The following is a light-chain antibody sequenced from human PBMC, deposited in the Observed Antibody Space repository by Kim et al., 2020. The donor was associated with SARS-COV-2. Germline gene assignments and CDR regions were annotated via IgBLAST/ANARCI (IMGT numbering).Light chain of an antibody. V-gene: IGKV1-6*01. CDR2: ATS. CDR3: LQDYDYPLT. Sequence: AIQMTQSPSSPSASVGDRVTITCRASQGIRNDLDWYQQKPGRAPNLLIYATSTLQSGVPSRFSGSGSGTDFTLTISSLQPEDVATYYCLQDYDYPLTFGGGTKVDI. CDR1: QGIRND. J-gene: IGKJ4*01.